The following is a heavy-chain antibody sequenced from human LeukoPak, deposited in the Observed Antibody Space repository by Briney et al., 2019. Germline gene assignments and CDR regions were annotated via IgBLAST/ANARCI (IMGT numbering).Heavy chain of an antibody. CDR1: GFTFSDYY. Sequence: PGGSLRLSCAATGFTFSDYYMSWIRQAPGKGLEWVSYNSSSGSTIYYADSVKGRFTISRDNAKNSLYLQMNSLRAEDTAVYYCARGEDYYDSSGYYSSVDYWGQGTMVTVSS. J-gene: IGHJ3*01. D-gene: IGHD3-22*01. CDR2: NSSSGSTI. V-gene: IGHV3-11*04. CDR3: ARGEDYYDSSGYYSSVDY.